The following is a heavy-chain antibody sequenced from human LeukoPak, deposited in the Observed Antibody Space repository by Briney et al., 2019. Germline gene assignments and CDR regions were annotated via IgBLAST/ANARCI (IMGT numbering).Heavy chain of an antibody. Sequence: PSETLSLTCTVSGGSISDYYWNWIRQPPGKGLEWIGYIYYSGSTTYNPSLKSRVTMSVDTTKNQFSLKLRSVTAADTAVYYCARWDFCSSSNCYLRPMDVWGKGTTVTVSS. CDR1: GGSISDYY. D-gene: IGHD2-2*01. V-gene: IGHV4-59*01. CDR3: ARWDFCSSSNCYLRPMDV. CDR2: IYYSGST. J-gene: IGHJ6*03.